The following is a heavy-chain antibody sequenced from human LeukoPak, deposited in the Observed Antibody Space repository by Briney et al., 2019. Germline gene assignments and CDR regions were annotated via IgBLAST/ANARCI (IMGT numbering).Heavy chain of an antibody. CDR3: AKEGAYYDSSGYYFSFDY. D-gene: IGHD3-22*01. Sequence: HPGGSLRLSCAASGFTFSSYAMSWVRQAPGKGLEWVSAISGSGGSTYYADSVKGRFTISRDNSKNTLYLQMNSLRAEDTAVYYCAKEGAYYDSSGYYFSFDYWGQGTLVTVSS. J-gene: IGHJ4*02. CDR2: ISGSGGST. V-gene: IGHV3-23*01. CDR1: GFTFSSYA.